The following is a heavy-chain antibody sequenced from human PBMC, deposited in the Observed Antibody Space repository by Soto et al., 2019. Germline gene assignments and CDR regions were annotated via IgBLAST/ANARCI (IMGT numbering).Heavy chain of an antibody. V-gene: IGHV4-34*01. CDR3: ARGRGYSYGKGWFDP. D-gene: IGHD5-18*01. CDR1: GGSFSGYY. Sequence: ETLSLTCAVYGGSFSGYYWSWIRQPPGKGLEWIGEINHSGSTNYNPSLKSRVTISVDTSKNQFSLKLSSVTAADTAVYYCARGRGYSYGKGWFDPWGQGTLVTVS. CDR2: INHSGST. J-gene: IGHJ5*02.